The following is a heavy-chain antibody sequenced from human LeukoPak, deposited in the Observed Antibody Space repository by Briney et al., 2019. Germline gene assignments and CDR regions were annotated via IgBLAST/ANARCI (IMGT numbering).Heavy chain of an antibody. CDR1: GFTFSDYY. J-gene: IGHJ4*02. CDR2: ISSSGSTI. CDR3: AGIEYSNSSAFDY. D-gene: IGHD6-6*01. V-gene: IGHV3-11*01. Sequence: GGSLRLSCAASGFTFSDYYMSWIRQAPGKGLEWVSYISSSGSTIYYADSVKGRFTISRDNAKNSLYLQMNSLRAEDTAVYYCAGIEYSNSSAFDYWGQGTLVTVSS.